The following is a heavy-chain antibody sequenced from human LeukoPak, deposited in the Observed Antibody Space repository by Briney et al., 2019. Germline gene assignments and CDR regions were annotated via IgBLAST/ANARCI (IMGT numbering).Heavy chain of an antibody. J-gene: IGHJ3*02. CDR2: IIPIFGTA. V-gene: IGHV1-69*06. Sequence: SVKVSCKASGGTFSSYAISWARQAPGQGLEWMGGIIPIFGTANYAQKFQGRVTITADKSTSTAYMELSSLRSEDTAVYYCARTYYDFWSGYYTLLIGDAFDIWGQGTMVTVSS. D-gene: IGHD3-3*01. CDR1: GGTFSSYA. CDR3: ARTYYDFWSGYYTLLIGDAFDI.